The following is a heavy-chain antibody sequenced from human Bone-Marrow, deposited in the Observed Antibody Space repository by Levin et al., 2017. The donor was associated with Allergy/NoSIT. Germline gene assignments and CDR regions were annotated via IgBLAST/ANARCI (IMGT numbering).Heavy chain of an antibody. CDR2: IYYSGST. CDR3: ARDRGSGSYLAWWRGYYYYGMDV. D-gene: IGHD3-10*01. Sequence: PSETLSLTCTVSGGSISSSSYYWGWIRQPPGKGLEWIGSIYYSGSTYYNPSLKSRVTISVDTSKNQFSLKLSSVTAADTAVYYCARDRGSGSYLAWWRGYYYYGMDVWGQGTTVTVSS. CDR1: GGSISSSSYY. J-gene: IGHJ6*02. V-gene: IGHV4-39*07.